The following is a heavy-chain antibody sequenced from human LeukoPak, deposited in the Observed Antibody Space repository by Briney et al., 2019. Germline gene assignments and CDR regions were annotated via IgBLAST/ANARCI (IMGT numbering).Heavy chain of an antibody. V-gene: IGHV4-61*05. CDR2: IYYSGST. CDR1: GGSISSSSYY. Sequence: SETLSLTCTVSGGSISSSSYYWGWIRQPPGKGLEWIGYIYYSGSTNYNPSLKSRVTISVDTSKNQFSLKLSSVTAADTAVYYCARYNSGGTIFGVVTYYYYYYMDVWGKGTTVTVSS. J-gene: IGHJ6*03. D-gene: IGHD3-3*01. CDR3: ARYNSGGTIFGVVTYYYYYYMDV.